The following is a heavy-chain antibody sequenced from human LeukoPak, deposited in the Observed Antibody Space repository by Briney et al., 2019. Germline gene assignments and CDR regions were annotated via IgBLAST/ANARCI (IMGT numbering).Heavy chain of an antibody. D-gene: IGHD1-14*01. Sequence: GGSLRLSCAVARFAFSTYAMTWVRQAPGQGLEYVSTISSNGADTYYADSVKGRFTISRDNSKNTLYLQMTSLRVEDTAVYYCANYRKPQGLDYWGQGTLVTVSS. V-gene: IGHV3-23*01. CDR1: RFAFSTYA. J-gene: IGHJ4*02. CDR2: ISSNGADT. CDR3: ANYRKPQGLDY.